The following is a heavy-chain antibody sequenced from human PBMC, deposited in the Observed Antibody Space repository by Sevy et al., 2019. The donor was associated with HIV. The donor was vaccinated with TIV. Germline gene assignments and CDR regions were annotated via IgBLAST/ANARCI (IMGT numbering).Heavy chain of an antibody. J-gene: IGHJ6*03. CDR2: IYTSQST. CDR1: GGSISSGSYY. CDR3: ARGKAGIVGIPYHYMDV. V-gene: IGHV4-61*02. D-gene: IGHD3-22*01. Sequence: SETLSLTCTVSGGSISSGSYYWTWLRQPAGKGPEYIGRIYTSQSTIYNPSLKSRVTMFLDTSMNQFSLRLSSVTAADTAVYYCARGKAGIVGIPYHYMDVWGKGTTVTVSS.